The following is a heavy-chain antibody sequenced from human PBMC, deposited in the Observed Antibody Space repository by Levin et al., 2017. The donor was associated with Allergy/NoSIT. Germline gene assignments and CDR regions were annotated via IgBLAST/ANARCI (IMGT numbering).Heavy chain of an antibody. V-gene: IGHV3-15*07. CDR1: GFPFTTAW. J-gene: IGHJ2*01. D-gene: IGHD2/OR15-2a*01. CDR3: TADFLYWYFGL. CDR2: IKSRPDGGAI. Sequence: GGSLRLSCATSGFPFTTAWMNWVRQVPGKGLEWVGRIKSRPDGGAIEYAAPVKGRFIISREDAKNTVYLHMNSLKTEDTALYYCTADFLYWYFGLWGRGTLVTVSS.